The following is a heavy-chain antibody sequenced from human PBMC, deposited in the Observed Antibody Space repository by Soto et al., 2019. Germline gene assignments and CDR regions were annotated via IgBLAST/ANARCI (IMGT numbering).Heavy chain of an antibody. CDR2: IYYSGST. CDR3: ARITPKGIDY. CDR1: DGSVIGGSDY. Sequence: SETLSVSCTVADGSVIGGSDYWSWIRQPPGKGLEWIGYIYYSGSTNYNPSLKSRVTISVDTSKNQFSLKLSSVTAADTAVYYCARITPKGIDYWGQGTLVTVS. D-gene: IGHD3-10*01. J-gene: IGHJ4*02. V-gene: IGHV4-61*01.